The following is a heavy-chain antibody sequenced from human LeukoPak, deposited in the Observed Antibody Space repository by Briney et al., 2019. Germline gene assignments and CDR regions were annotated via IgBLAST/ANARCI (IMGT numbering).Heavy chain of an antibody. CDR3: ASHPYKAMSPHFDY. V-gene: IGHV1-69*13. CDR2: IIPIFGTA. D-gene: IGHD5-18*01. CDR1: GGTFSSYA. Sequence: ASVKVSCKASGGTFSSYAISWVRQAPGQGLEWMGGIIPIFGTANYAQKFQGRVTITADESTSTAYMELSSLRSEDTAVYYCASHPYKAMSPHFDYWGQGTLVTVSS. J-gene: IGHJ4*02.